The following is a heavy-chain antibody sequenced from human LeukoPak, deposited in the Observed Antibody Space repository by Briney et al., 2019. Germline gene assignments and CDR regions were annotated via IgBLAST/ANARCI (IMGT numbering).Heavy chain of an antibody. CDR1: GGSFSGYY. J-gene: IGHJ4*02. Sequence: PSETLSLTCAVYGGSFSGYYWSWIRQPPGKGLEWIGEINHSGSTNYNPSLKSRVTISVDTSKNQFSPKLSSVTAADTAVYYCARGPSKEYYYYGSGSYFYWGQGTLVTVSS. CDR3: ARGPSKEYYYYGSGSYFY. D-gene: IGHD3-10*01. CDR2: INHSGST. V-gene: IGHV4-34*01.